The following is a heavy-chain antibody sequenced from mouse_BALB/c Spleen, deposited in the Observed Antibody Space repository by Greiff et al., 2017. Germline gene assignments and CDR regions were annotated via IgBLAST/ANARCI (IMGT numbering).Heavy chain of an antibody. CDR1: GFSLTSYG. Sequence: QVQLKESGPGLVAPSQSLSITCTVSGFSLTSYGVHWVRQPPGKGLEWLGVIWAGGSTNYNSALMSRLSISKDNSTSQVFLKMNGLQTDDTAMYYCARDRGNGNYVFDYWGQGTTLTVSS. D-gene: IGHD2-1*01. J-gene: IGHJ2*01. CDR2: IWAGGST. V-gene: IGHV2-9*02. CDR3: ARDRGNGNYVFDY.